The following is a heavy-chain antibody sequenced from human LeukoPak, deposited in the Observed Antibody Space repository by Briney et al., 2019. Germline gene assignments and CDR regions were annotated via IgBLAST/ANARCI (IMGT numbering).Heavy chain of an antibody. J-gene: IGHJ4*02. V-gene: IGHV1-46*01. Sequence: ASVKVSCKASGYTFTSCYMHWVRQAPGQGLEWMGIINPSGGSTSYARKFQGRVTMTRDMSTSTVYMELSSLRSEDTAVYYCARVISSSEIDYWGQGTLVTVSS. CDR1: GYTFTSCY. D-gene: IGHD6-6*01. CDR3: ARVISSSEIDY. CDR2: INPSGGST.